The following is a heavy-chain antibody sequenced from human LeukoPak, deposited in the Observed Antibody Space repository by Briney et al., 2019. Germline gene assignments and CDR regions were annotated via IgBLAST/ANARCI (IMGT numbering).Heavy chain of an antibody. CDR3: AREASYSSSWATFDY. D-gene: IGHD6-13*01. V-gene: IGHV3-48*01. Sequence: GGSLRLSCAASGFTFSRYAMSWVRQAPGEGLEWVSYISGSSMIYYADSVKGRFTISRDIASNSLYLQMNSLRAEDTGVYYCAREASYSSSWATFDYWGQGTLVTVSS. CDR1: GFTFSRYA. CDR2: ISGSSMI. J-gene: IGHJ4*02.